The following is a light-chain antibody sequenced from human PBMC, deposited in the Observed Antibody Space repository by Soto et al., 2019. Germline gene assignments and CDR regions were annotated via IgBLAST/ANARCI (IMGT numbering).Light chain of an antibody. J-gene: IGKJ4*01. CDR1: QSVYNNY. Sequence: EVVLTQSPGTLSLSPGERASLSCRASQSVYNNYLAWYQQKPGQSPRLLIYGASSRATGIPDRFSGSGSGTDFSLTISRLEPEDFAVYYCQQYGGSPLVTFGGGTKVE. V-gene: IGKV3-20*01. CDR3: QQYGGSPLVT. CDR2: GAS.